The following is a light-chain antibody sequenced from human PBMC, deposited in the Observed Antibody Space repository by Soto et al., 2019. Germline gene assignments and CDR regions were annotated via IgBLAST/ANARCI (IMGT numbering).Light chain of an antibody. CDR1: SSNIGTQT. CDR3: QSYDSNLNGLYG. J-gene: IGLJ1*01. Sequence: QSVLTQPPSVSGAPGQRVTISCTGSSSNIGTQTVHWYQHLPGAAPKVLIYANNNRPSGVPDRFSVSKSGTSASLAITGLQTEDEADYYCQSYDSNLNGLYGFGPGTKGTVL. V-gene: IGLV1-40*01. CDR2: ANN.